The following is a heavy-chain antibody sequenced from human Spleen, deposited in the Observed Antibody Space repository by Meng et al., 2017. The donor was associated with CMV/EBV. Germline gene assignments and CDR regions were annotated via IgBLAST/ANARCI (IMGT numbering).Heavy chain of an antibody. J-gene: IGHJ5*02. CDR1: GFTFSSYS. CDR2: ISSSSSYI. D-gene: IGHD3-10*01. Sequence: GSLRLSCAASGFTFSSYSMNWVRQAPGKGLEWVSSISSSSSYIYYADSVKGRFTISRDNAKNSLFLQMNSLRAEDTALYCCAREGTLGWFDPWGQGTLVTVSS. CDR3: AREGTLGWFDP. V-gene: IGHV3-21*03.